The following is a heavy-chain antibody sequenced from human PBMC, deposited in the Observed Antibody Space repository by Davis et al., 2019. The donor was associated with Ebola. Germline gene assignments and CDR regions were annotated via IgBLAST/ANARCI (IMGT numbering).Heavy chain of an antibody. V-gene: IGHV3-30*02. CDR2: IWYDGSNK. J-gene: IGHJ6*02. CDR1: GFTFSSYG. Sequence: PGGSLRLSCAASGFTFSSYGMHWVRQAPGKGLEWVAVIWYDGSNKYYADSVKGRFTISRDNSKNTLYLQMNSLRAEDTAVYYCAKGLGDYYYYGMDVWGQGTTVTVSS. D-gene: IGHD3-16*01. CDR3: AKGLGDYYYYGMDV.